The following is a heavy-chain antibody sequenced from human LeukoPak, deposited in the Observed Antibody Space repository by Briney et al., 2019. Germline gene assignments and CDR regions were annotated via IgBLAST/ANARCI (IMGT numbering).Heavy chain of an antibody. J-gene: IGHJ4*02. CDR3: ARDPSGSGWSLSD. CDR1: GFNFGSDA. CDR2: IWSDGSND. Sequence: PGGSLRLSCTASGFNFGSDAMHWVRQAPGKGLEWVAFIWSDGSNDHYADSVKGRFIISRDNSKNTVCLQMNSLRVEDTAVYYCARDPSGSGWSLSDWGQGTPVTVSS. D-gene: IGHD6-19*01. V-gene: IGHV3-33*01.